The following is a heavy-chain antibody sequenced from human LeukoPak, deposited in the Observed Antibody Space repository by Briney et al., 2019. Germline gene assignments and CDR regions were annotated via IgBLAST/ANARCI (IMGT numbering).Heavy chain of an antibody. CDR3: ARVSIRGTGSSPFVY. J-gene: IGHJ4*02. CDR1: GYTFTGYY. V-gene: IGHV1-2*02. Sequence: ASVKVSCKASGYTFTGYYMHWVRQAPGQGLEWMGWINPNSGGTNYAQKFQGRVTMTWDTSISTAYMELSRLRSADTAVYYCARVSIRGTGSSPFVYWGQGTLVTVSS. CDR2: INPNSGGT. D-gene: IGHD3-10*01.